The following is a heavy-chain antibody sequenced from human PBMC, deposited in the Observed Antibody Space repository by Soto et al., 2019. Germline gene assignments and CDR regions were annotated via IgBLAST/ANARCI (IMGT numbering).Heavy chain of an antibody. V-gene: IGHV1-46*01. CDR2: INPSGGRT. D-gene: IGHD3-10*01. CDR1: GYTFTTHY. Sequence: QVQLVQSGTEVKKPGASVNVSCKASGYTFTTHYMHWVRQAPGQGLEWMGIINPSGGRTTYALKFQGRVTRTSDTSTNTVYVELTSLRSEDTAIYFCARAGENYGSGTFSPPLLYYFNSWGQGTLVTVSS. CDR3: ARAGENYGSGTFSPPLLYYFNS. J-gene: IGHJ4*02.